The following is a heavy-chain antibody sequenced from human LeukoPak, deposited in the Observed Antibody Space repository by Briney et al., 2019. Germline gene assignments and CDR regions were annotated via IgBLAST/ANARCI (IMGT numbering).Heavy chain of an antibody. D-gene: IGHD3-22*01. CDR2: INHSGST. Sequence: SETLSLTCAVYGGSFSGYYWSWIRQPPGKGLEWIGEINHSGSTNYNPSLKSRVTISVDTSKNQFSLKLSSVTAADTAVYYCARGRRGYDSSGYSYYSDYWGQGTLVTVSS. CDR3: ARGRRGYDSSGYSYYSDY. V-gene: IGHV4-34*01. J-gene: IGHJ4*02. CDR1: GGSFSGYY.